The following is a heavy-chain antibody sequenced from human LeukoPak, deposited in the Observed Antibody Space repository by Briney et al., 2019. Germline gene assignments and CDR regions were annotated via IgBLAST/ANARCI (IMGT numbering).Heavy chain of an antibody. J-gene: IGHJ4*02. Sequence: GGSLRLSCAASGFTFSTYNMNWVRQTPGKGLEWVSSITSGGTYTYYADSVKGRFTTSRDNAKNSLSLQLSSLRAEDTAVYYCARGHYDILTASYKWTPDYWGQGILVTVSS. CDR3: ARGHYDILTASYKWTPDY. CDR1: GFTFSTYN. CDR2: ITSGGTYT. D-gene: IGHD3-9*01. V-gene: IGHV3-21*06.